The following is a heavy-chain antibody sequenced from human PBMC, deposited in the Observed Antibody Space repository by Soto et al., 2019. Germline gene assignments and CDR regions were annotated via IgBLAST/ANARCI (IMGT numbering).Heavy chain of an antibody. Sequence: SVKVSCKASGGTFSSYSISWVRQAPGQGLEWMGGIIPIFGTANYAQKFQGRVTITADESTSTAYMELSSLRSEDTAVYYCARTGYYYYYGMDVWGQGTTVTVSS. J-gene: IGHJ6*02. CDR3: ARTGYYYYYGMDV. CDR1: GGTFSSYS. CDR2: IIPIFGTA. V-gene: IGHV1-69*13.